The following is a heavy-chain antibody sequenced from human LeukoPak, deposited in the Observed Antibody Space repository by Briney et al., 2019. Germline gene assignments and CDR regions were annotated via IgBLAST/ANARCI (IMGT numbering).Heavy chain of an antibody. CDR1: GFTFSSYA. V-gene: IGHV3-23*01. CDR3: AKRATDDFWSGYYSRSHPYYYFDY. Sequence: GGSPRLSCAASGFTFSSYAMSWVRQAPGKGLEWVSAISGSGGSTYYADSVKGRFTISRDNSKNTLYLQMNSLRAEDTAVYYCAKRATDDFWSGYYSRSHPYYYFDYWGQGTLVTVSS. CDR2: ISGSGGST. D-gene: IGHD3-3*01. J-gene: IGHJ4*02.